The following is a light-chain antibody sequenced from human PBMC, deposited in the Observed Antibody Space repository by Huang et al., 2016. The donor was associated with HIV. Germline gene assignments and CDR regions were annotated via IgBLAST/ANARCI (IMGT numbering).Light chain of an antibody. CDR1: QSLSGC. CDR3: QQRHNSPYT. Sequence: DIQMTQSPSTLSASIGDRVTITCRASQSLSGCFAWYQQRPGNAPNLLVSKASSLQSGVPQRFSGSGSGTDFILNISSLQPDDVATYYCQQRHNSPYTFGQGTKLEIK. J-gene: IGKJ2*01. V-gene: IGKV1-5*03. CDR2: KAS.